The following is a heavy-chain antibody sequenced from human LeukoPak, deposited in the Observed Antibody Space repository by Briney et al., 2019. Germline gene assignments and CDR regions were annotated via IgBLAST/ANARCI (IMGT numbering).Heavy chain of an antibody. CDR1: GFTFSSYA. CDR3: AKVGDFWSGLAYNYYYGLDV. Sequence: GASLRLSCAASGFTFSSYAMSWVRQAPGKGLEWVSAISGSGGSTYYADSVKGRFTISRDSSKNTLYLQMNSLRAEDTAVYYCAKVGDFWSGLAYNYYYGLDVRGQGTTVTVSS. CDR2: ISGSGGST. J-gene: IGHJ6*02. V-gene: IGHV3-23*01. D-gene: IGHD3-3*01.